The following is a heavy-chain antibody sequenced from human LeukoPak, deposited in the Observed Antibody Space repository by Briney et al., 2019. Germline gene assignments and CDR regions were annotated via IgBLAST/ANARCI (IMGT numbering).Heavy chain of an antibody. CDR3: ARDSITMVRGPNWFDP. D-gene: IGHD3-10*01. J-gene: IGHJ5*02. Sequence: ASVKVSCKASGYTFTSYGISWVRQAPGQGLEWMGWISDYNGNTNYAQKLQGRVTMTTDTSTSTAYMELRSLRSDDTAVYYCARDSITMVRGPNWFDPWGQGTLVTVSS. CDR1: GYTFTSYG. CDR2: ISDYNGNT. V-gene: IGHV1-18*01.